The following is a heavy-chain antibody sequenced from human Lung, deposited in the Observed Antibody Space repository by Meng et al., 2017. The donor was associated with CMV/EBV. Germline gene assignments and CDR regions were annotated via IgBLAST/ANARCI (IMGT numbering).Heavy chain of an antibody. Sequence: ISCKGSASTFSGFWIGWVRQMPGKGLEWMGIIYPGDSDTIYNPSFQGQVTISVDRSTSTVFLQWISLKASDTGMYYCARRAQIRFDTWGQGTLVTVSS. CDR1: ASTFSGFW. CDR3: ARRAQIRFDT. V-gene: IGHV5-51*01. CDR2: IYPGDSDT. J-gene: IGHJ5*02.